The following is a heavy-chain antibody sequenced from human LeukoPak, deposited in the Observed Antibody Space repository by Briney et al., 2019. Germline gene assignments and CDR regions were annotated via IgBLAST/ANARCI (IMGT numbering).Heavy chain of an antibody. V-gene: IGHV3-7*01. D-gene: IGHD3-3*01. CDR1: GFTFSNYW. CDR3: ARDRRITIFGVVIYYFDY. Sequence: GGSLRLSCAASGFTFSNYWMSWVRQAPGKGLEWVANIEQDGSEKYYVDSVKGRFTISRDNAKNSLYLQMNSLRAEDTAVYYCARDRRITIFGVVIYYFDYWGQGTLVTVSS. CDR2: IEQDGSEK. J-gene: IGHJ4*02.